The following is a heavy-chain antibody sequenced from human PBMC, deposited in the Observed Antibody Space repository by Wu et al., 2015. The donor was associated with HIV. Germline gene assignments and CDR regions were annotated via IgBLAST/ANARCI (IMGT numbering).Heavy chain of an antibody. Sequence: QVQLVQSGAEVKKPGSSVKVSCKTSGGTFSSYGVSWVRQAPGQGLEWMGGFTTIFGTANYAQKFQDRVTITADESTGTAYMELRSLRSEDTAVYYCARDLFSAQIGTDYYYYYYMDVVGQGTTVTVSS. CDR1: GGTFSSYG. D-gene: IGHD1-1*01. CDR3: ARDLFSAQIGTDYYYYYYMDV. V-gene: IGHV1-69*12. J-gene: IGHJ6*03. CDR2: FTTIFGTA.